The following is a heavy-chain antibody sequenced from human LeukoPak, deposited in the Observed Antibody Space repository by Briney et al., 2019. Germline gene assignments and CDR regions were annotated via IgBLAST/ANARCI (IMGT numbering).Heavy chain of an antibody. D-gene: IGHD4-17*01. Sequence: GGSLRLSCAASGFTFSSYAMSWVRQAPGKGLEWVGRIKSKTDGCTTDYAAPVKGRFTISRDDSKNTLYLQMNSLKTEDTVVYYCTSHDYGDSNFDYWGQGTLVTVSS. CDR1: GFTFSSYA. CDR3: TSHDYGDSNFDY. CDR2: IKSKTDGCTT. J-gene: IGHJ4*02. V-gene: IGHV3-15*01.